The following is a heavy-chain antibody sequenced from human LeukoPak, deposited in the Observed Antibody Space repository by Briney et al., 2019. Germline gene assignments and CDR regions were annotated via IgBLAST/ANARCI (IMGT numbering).Heavy chain of an antibody. CDR1: SGSISNDY. CDR2: VHSTGYT. V-gene: IGHV4-4*07. D-gene: IGHD3-10*01. J-gene: IGHJ5*02. Sequence: SETLSLTCVVSSGSISNDYWNWIRQPAGRDLEWIGRVHSTGYTDYNPSLTSRVTMSVDTSKNQFSLNLKSVTAADTAVYYCARESASVFSMIRGVGWFDPWGQGTLVTVSS. CDR3: ARESASVFSMIRGVGWFDP.